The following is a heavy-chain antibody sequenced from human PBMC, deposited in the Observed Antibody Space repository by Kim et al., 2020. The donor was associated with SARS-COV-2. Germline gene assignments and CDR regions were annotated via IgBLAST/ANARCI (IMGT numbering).Heavy chain of an antibody. J-gene: IGHJ4*02. D-gene: IGHD3-3*01. V-gene: IGHV4-61*01. CDR3: ARVDKRYYDPGTYYFDY. CDR1: GGSVSSGSYY. Sequence: SETLSLTCTVSGGSVSSGSYYWSWIRQPPGKGLEWIGYIYYSGSTNYNPSLKSRVTISVDTSKNQFSLKLSSVTAADTAVYYCARVDKRYYDPGTYYFDYWGQGTLVTVSS. CDR2: IYYSGST.